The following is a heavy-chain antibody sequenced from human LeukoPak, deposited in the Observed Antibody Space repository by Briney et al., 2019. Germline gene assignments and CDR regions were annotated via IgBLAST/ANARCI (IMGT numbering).Heavy chain of an antibody. CDR2: ISAYNGNT. Sequence: ASVKVSCKASGYTFTSYGISWVRQAPGQGLEWMGWISAYNGNTNYAQKLQGRVTMTTDTSTSTAYMELRSLRSDDTAMYYCAREAHFCSGGSCSNYWGQGTLVTVSS. J-gene: IGHJ4*02. CDR1: GYTFTSYG. V-gene: IGHV1-18*01. D-gene: IGHD2-15*01. CDR3: AREAHFCSGGSCSNY.